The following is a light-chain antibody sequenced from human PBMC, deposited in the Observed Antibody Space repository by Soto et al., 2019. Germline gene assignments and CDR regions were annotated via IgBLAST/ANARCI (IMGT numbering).Light chain of an antibody. CDR3: QQRYSTPPFT. V-gene: IGKV1-39*01. J-gene: IGKJ3*01. CDR1: QSISNY. Sequence: DIQMTQSPSSLSASVGDRVTITCRASQSISNYLNWYQQKPGKAPKLLIYAASTLQGGVPSTFSGSGSWSYFTLTISSLQPEDFATYYCQQRYSTPPFTFGPGTKVDI. CDR2: AAS.